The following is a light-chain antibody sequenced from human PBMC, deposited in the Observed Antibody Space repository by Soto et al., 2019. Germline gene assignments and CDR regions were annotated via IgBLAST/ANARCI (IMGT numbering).Light chain of an antibody. CDR1: QDISNY. CDR2: DAS. CDR3: QQYDNLLVT. J-gene: IGKJ5*01. V-gene: IGKV1-33*01. Sequence: DIQMTQSPSSLSASVGDRVTITCQASQDISNYLNWYQQKPGKAPKLLIYDASNLETGVPSRFSGSGSGTDFTFTISSLQPEDIATYYCQQYDNLLVTFGQGTRLETK.